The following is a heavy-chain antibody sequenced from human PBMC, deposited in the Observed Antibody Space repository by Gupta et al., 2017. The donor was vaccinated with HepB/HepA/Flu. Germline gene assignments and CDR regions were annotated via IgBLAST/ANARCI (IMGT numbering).Heavy chain of an antibody. J-gene: IGHJ5*02. D-gene: IGHD6-19*01. V-gene: IGHV1-46*01. CDR2: INPSGGST. Sequence: QVQLVQSGAAVKKPGASVKVSCKASGYTFTSHYMHWVRQAPGQGLEWMGVINPSGGSTDYAQKFQGRVTMTRDTSTSTVYLELSSLRSEXTXVYYGAXGLYSSGGWYFDPWGQGTPVTVSS. CDR1: GYTFTSHY. CDR3: AXGLYSSGGWYFDP.